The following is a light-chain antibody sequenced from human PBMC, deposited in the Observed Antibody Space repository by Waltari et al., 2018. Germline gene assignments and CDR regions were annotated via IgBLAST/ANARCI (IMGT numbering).Light chain of an antibody. V-gene: IGKV2-30*02. CDR1: QRLVHGDGNTY. J-gene: IGKJ2*01. CDR3: MQATQWPYT. Sequence: VMTQSPLSLPVTLGQPASISCRSSQRLVHGDGNTYFNWFQQRRGESPRGRIYKVSNRDSGVPDRFSGSGSGTDFTLKISRVEADDVGIYYCMQATQWPYTFGQGTKLEIK. CDR2: KVS.